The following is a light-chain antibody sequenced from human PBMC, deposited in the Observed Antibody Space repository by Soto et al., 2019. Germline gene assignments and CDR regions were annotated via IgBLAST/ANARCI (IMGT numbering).Light chain of an antibody. V-gene: IGKV3-20*01. Sequence: EIVLTQSPGTLSLSPGERATLSCRASQSVSSNYLTWYQQKPGQAPRLLIYGASSRATGIPDRFSGSGSGTEFTLTINRLEPEDFGVYYCQQYGSSPWTFGQGTKVEI. CDR2: GAS. CDR3: QQYGSSPWT. J-gene: IGKJ1*01. CDR1: QSVSSNY.